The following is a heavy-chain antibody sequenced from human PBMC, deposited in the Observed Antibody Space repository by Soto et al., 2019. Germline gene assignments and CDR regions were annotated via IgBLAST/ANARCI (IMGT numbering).Heavy chain of an antibody. CDR3: ARAYNNNGLPAFDI. J-gene: IGHJ3*02. CDR2: IYSSGNT. V-gene: IGHV4-4*07. Sequence: SETLSLTCTVSGGSTSSYYWSGIRQPAGKGLEWIGRIYSSGNTNYNPSLKSRVTMSVDTSKNQFSLKLSSVTAADTAVYYCARAYNNNGLPAFDIWGQGTMVTVSS. CDR1: GGSTSSYY. D-gene: IGHD1-20*01.